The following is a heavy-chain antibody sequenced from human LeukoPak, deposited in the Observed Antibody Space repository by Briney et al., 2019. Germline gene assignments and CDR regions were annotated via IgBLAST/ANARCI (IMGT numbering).Heavy chain of an antibody. D-gene: IGHD3-3*01. CDR3: ARDSRDFWSGYYADY. CDR2: ISSSSTI. V-gene: IGHV3-48*04. CDR1: GFTFSSYS. Sequence: GGSLRLSCAASGFTFSSYSMNWVRQAPGKGLEWVSYISSSSTIYYADSVKGRFTISRDNAKNSLYLQMNSLRAEDTAVYYCARDSRDFWSGYYADYWGQGTLVTVSS. J-gene: IGHJ4*02.